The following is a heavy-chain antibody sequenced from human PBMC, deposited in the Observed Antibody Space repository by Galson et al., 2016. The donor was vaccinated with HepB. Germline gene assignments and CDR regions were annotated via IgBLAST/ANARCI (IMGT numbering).Heavy chain of an antibody. CDR3: VRYAVDTALGY. CDR2: ISRSGDST. Sequence: SLRLSCAASGFTFRNYGMTWVRQAPGKGLEVVSSISRSGDSTDYADSVKGRFTISRDNSKNTLSLQMNSLRADDTAVYYCVRYAVDTALGYWGQGTLVTVSS. V-gene: IGHV3-23*01. D-gene: IGHD5-18*01. J-gene: IGHJ1*01. CDR1: GFTFRNYG.